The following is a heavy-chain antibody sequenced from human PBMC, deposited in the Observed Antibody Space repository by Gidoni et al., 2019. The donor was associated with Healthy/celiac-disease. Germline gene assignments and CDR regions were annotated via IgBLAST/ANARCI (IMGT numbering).Heavy chain of an antibody. CDR3: AKDFSSGPYGMDV. D-gene: IGHD5-12*01. Sequence: QLVESGGGVVQPGRSLRLSCAASGFTFSSYGMHWVRQAPGKGLEWVAVISYDGSNKYYADSVKGRFTISRDNSKNTLYLQMNSLRAEDTAVYYCAKDFSSGPYGMDVWGQGTTVTVSS. CDR1: GFTFSSYG. CDR2: ISYDGSNK. V-gene: IGHV3-30*18. J-gene: IGHJ6*02.